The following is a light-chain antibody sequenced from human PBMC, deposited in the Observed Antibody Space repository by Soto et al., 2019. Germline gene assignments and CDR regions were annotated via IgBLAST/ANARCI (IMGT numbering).Light chain of an antibody. CDR2: DAS. V-gene: IGKV3-11*01. CDR3: QQRSNWPIT. J-gene: IGKJ5*01. Sequence: EIVLTQSPGTLSSSPGERATLSCRASQSVSSSYLAWYQQKPGQAPRLLIYDASNRATGIPARFSGSGSGTDFTLTISSLEPEDFAVYYCQQRSNWPITFGQGTRLEIK. CDR1: QSVSSSY.